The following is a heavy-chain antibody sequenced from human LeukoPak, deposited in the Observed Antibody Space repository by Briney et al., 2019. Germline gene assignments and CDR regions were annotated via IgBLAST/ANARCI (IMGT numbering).Heavy chain of an antibody. D-gene: IGHD1-26*01. CDR3: ARDGIVGATGGYFDL. CDR2: ISYDESNK. J-gene: IGHJ2*01. Sequence: GRSLRLSCAASGFTFSSYAMHWVRQAPGKGLEWVAVISYDESNKYYADSVKGRFTISRDNSKNTLYLQMNSLRAEDTAVYYCARDGIVGATGGYFDLWGRGTLVTVSS. V-gene: IGHV3-30-3*01. CDR1: GFTFSSYA.